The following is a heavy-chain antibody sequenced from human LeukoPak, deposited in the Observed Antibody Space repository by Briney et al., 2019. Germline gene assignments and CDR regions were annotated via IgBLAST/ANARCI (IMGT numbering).Heavy chain of an antibody. D-gene: IGHD1-26*01. V-gene: IGHV3-66*01. CDR2: FYNTGTT. Sequence: GGSLRLSCAASGFIVSRNYVGWVRQSPGKGLEWVSVFYNTGTTCYADSVKDRFIISRDNSKNTLHLQMNRLRPEDTAVYYCAGGPWEFDYWGQGTLVTVSS. CDR1: GFIVSRNY. J-gene: IGHJ4*02. CDR3: AGGPWEFDY.